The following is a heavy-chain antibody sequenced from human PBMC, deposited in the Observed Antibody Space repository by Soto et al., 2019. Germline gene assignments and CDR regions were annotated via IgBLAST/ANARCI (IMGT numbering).Heavy chain of an antibody. CDR3: ARDRLSGFLESDAFDI. CDR1: GFTFSSYS. V-gene: IGHV3-21*01. D-gene: IGHD3-3*01. J-gene: IGHJ3*02. Sequence: GGSLRLSCAASGFTFSSYSMNWVRQAPGKGLEWVSSISSSSSYIYYADSVKGRFTISRDNAKNSLYLQMNSLRAEDTAVYYCARDRLSGFLESDAFDIWGQGTMVTVSS. CDR2: ISSSSSYI.